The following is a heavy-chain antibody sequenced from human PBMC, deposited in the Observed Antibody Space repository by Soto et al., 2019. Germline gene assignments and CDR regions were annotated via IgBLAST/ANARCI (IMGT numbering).Heavy chain of an antibody. J-gene: IGHJ4*02. CDR1: GYTFTSYA. Sequence: ASVKVSCKASGYTFTSYAMHWVRQAPGQRLEWMGWINAGNGNTKYSQKFQGRVTITRDTSASTAYMELSSLRSEDTAVYYCARDEEYSSSPTGGGYYFDYWGQGTLVTVSS. D-gene: IGHD6-6*01. CDR2: INAGNGNT. V-gene: IGHV1-3*01. CDR3: ARDEEYSSSPTGGGYYFDY.